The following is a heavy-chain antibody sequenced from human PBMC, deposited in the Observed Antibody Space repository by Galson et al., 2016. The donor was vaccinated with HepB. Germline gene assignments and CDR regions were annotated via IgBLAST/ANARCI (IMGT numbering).Heavy chain of an antibody. CDR1: GFKFHDYA. CDR2: INWNSGTE. CDR3: AKTEYFDNSYFDS. J-gene: IGHJ4*02. D-gene: IGHD3-22*01. Sequence: SLRLSCAASGFKFHDYAMHWVRQAPGKGLEWVSGINWNSGTEAYAESVKGRFTISRDNAEKSLYLQMNSLRLEDTALYYCAKTEYFDNSYFDSWGQGTLVTVSS. V-gene: IGHV3-9*01.